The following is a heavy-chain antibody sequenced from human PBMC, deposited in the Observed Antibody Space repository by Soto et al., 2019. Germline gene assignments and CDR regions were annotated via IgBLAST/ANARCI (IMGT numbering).Heavy chain of an antibody. CDR3: ARAFPRDYSTSLDY. V-gene: IGHV3-30-3*01. CDR1: GFTFRNYA. Sequence: PGGSLRLSCEASGFTFRNYAINWVRQAPGKGLEWVAVISYDGNNKYYADSVKGRFTISRDNSKNTVYLQMNSLRAEDTAVYYCARAFPRDYSTSLDYWGQGTLVTVSS. CDR2: ISYDGNNK. D-gene: IGHD4-4*01. J-gene: IGHJ4*02.